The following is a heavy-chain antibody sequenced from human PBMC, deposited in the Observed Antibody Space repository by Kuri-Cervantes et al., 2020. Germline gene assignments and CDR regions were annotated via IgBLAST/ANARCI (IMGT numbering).Heavy chain of an antibody. D-gene: IGHD3-10*01. CDR1: GXXXSGXY. Sequence: GSLRLSCAXYGXXXSGXYWSWIRQPPGKGLDWIGKINHSGSTNYNPSLKSRVTISVDTSKRQFSLKLSSVTAADTAVYYCARXQWAXNTMVRGVIXXXYYFDYWGQGTLVTVSS. V-gene: IGHV4-34*01. CDR2: INHSGST. CDR3: ARXQWAXNTMVRGVIXXXYYFDY. J-gene: IGHJ4*02.